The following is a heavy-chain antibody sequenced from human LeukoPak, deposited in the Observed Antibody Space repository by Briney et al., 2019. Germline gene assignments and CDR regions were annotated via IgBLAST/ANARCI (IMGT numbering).Heavy chain of an antibody. V-gene: IGHV1-2*02. D-gene: IGHD6-13*01. J-gene: IGHJ3*02. CDR2: INPNSGGT. Sequence: ASVKVSCKASGYTFTGYYMHWVRQAPGQGLEWMGWINPNSGGTNYAQKFQGRVTMTRDTSISTAYMELSSLRSEDTAVYYCASSIAAAGTGQDAFDIWGQGTMVTVSS. CDR1: GYTFTGYY. CDR3: ASSIAAAGTGQDAFDI.